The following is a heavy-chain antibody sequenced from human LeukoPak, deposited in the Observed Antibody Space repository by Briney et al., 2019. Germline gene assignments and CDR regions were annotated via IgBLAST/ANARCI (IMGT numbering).Heavy chain of an antibody. CDR3: ACITMVRGVTNSEG. Sequence: PGGSLRLSCAASGFTFSSYGMHWVRQAPGKGLEWVAVISYDGSNKYYADSVKGRFTISRDNSKNTLYLQMNSLRVEDTAVYYCACITMVRGVTNSEGWGQGTLVTVSS. CDR2: ISYDGSNK. J-gene: IGHJ4*02. V-gene: IGHV3-30*03. D-gene: IGHD3-10*01. CDR1: GFTFSSYG.